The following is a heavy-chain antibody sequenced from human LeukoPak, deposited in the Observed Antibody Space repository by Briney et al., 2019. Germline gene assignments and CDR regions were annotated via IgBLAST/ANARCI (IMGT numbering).Heavy chain of an antibody. D-gene: IGHD6-13*01. CDR2: IYYSGST. CDR1: GGSLSSSSYY. V-gene: IGHV4-39*01. CDR3: WGVYSRSWYYFYY. J-gene: IGHJ4*02. Sequence: SETLSLTCTVSGGSLSSSSYYWGWIRQPPGTGLEWIGSIYYSGSTYYNPSLKSRVTVSVDTSKNQFSLRLSSVTAADTAVYYLWGVYSRSWYYFYYWGQGTLVTVSS.